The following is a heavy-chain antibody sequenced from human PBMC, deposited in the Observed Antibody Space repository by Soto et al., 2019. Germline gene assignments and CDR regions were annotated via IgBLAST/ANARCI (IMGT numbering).Heavy chain of an antibody. CDR3: AKAPVLIGAIVTLLDS. D-gene: IGHD3-16*02. CDR2: ISNNGDTA. CDR1: GFTFSSYA. J-gene: IGHJ4*02. V-gene: IGHV3-23*01. Sequence: EVQLLESGGGLVQPGGSLTLSCATSGFTFSSYAMVWVRQAAEKGLEWVASISNNGDTAYYADSVKGRFTISRGNSENTLYLQMNRLRAADTALYCCAKAPVLIGAIVTLLDSWGQGTQVTVSS.